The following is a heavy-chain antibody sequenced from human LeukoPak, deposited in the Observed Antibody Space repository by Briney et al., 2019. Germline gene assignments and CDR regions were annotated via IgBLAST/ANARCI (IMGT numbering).Heavy chain of an antibody. V-gene: IGHV3-21*01. J-gene: IGHJ4*02. Sequence: PGGSLRLSCAASGFTYSSYSMNWVRQAPGKGLEWVSSISSSSSYIYYADSVKGRFTISRDNAKNSLYLQMNSLRAEDTAVYYCARASGDVVVPAAMDYWGQGPLVTVSS. D-gene: IGHD2-2*01. CDR2: ISSSSSYI. CDR1: GFTYSSYS. CDR3: ARASGDVVVPAAMDY.